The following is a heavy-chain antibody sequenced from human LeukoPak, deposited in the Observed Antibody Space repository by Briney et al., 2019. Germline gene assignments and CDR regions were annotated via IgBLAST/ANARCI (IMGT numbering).Heavy chain of an antibody. Sequence: GGSLRLSCAASGFTFSSYEMNWVRQAPGKGLEWVSYISSSGSTIYYADSVKGRFTISRDNAKNSLYLQMNSLRAEDTAVYYCARDRYGSGSYYYYYYMDVWGKGTTVTISS. CDR2: ISSSGSTI. CDR1: GFTFSSYE. CDR3: ARDRYGSGSYYYYYYMDV. D-gene: IGHD3-10*01. V-gene: IGHV3-48*03. J-gene: IGHJ6*03.